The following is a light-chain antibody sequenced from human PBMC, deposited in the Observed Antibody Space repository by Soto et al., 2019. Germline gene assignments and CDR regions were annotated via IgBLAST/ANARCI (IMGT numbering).Light chain of an antibody. V-gene: IGKV1-39*01. Sequence: DIQLTQSPSSLSASVGDGVTITCRASESIATYLSWFQQRPGQAPKLLIYCISTLQSGVQSRFSGSESGTDFTLHINGLQPADSATYYCHHASMTPPGFGQGTRLDIK. CDR2: CIS. CDR1: ESIATY. CDR3: HHASMTPPG. J-gene: IGKJ5*01.